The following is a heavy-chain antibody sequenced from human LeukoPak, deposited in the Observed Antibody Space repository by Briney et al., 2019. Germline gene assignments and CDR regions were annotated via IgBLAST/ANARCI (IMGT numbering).Heavy chain of an antibody. CDR3: ARGPYRYFDY. CDR2: INPSGGST. V-gene: IGHV1-46*01. Sequence: APVKVSCKASGYTFTRYYIHWVRQAPGQGLEWMGIINPSGGSTTYTQKFQGRVTVTGDTSTSTVYMELSSLRSEDTAVYYCARGPYRYFDYWGQGTLVTVSS. J-gene: IGHJ4*02. D-gene: IGHD5-18*01. CDR1: GYTFTRYY.